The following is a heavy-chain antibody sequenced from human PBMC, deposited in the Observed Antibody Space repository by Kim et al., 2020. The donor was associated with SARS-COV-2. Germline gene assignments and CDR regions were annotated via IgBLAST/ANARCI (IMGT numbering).Heavy chain of an antibody. Sequence: GGSLRLSCAASGFTFSSYGMHWVRQAPGKGLEWVAVISYDGSNKYYADSVKGRFTISRDNSKNTLYLQMNSLRAEDTALYYCARDNLYYDILTGYLPSYYYYYYGMDVWGQGTTVTVSS. D-gene: IGHD3-9*01. J-gene: IGHJ6*02. CDR2: ISYDGSNK. CDR3: ARDNLYYDILTGYLPSYYYYYYGMDV. CDR1: GFTFSSYG. V-gene: IGHV3-33*05.